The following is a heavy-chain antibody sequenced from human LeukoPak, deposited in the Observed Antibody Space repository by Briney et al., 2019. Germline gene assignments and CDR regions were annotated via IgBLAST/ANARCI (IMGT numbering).Heavy chain of an antibody. CDR3: AKDLAIEYSSSSDDY. CDR1: GFTFSSYG. Sequence: PGGSLRLSCAASGFTFSSYGMHWVRQAPGKGLEWVAFIRYDGSNKYYADSVKGRFTISRDNSKNTLYLQMNSLRAEDTAVYYCAKDLAIEYSSSSDDYWGQGTLVTVSS. J-gene: IGHJ4*02. CDR2: IRYDGSNK. D-gene: IGHD6-6*01. V-gene: IGHV3-30*02.